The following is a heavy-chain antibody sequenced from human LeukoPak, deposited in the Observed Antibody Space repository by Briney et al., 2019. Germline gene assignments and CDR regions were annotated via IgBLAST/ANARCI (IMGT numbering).Heavy chain of an antibody. CDR2: IYYSGST. CDR3: ARGIAVAGTGWFDP. V-gene: IGHV4-59*05. CDR1: GGSISSYY. J-gene: IGHJ5*02. D-gene: IGHD6-19*01. Sequence: SGTLSLTCTVSGGSISSYYWSWIRQPPGKGLEWIGSIYYSGSTYYNPSLKSRVTISVDTSKNQFSLKLSSVTAADTAVYYCARGIAVAGTGWFDPWGQGTLVTVSS.